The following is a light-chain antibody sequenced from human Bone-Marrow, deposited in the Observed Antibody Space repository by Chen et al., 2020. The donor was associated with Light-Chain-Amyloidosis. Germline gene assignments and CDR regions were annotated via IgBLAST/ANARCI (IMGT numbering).Light chain of an antibody. J-gene: IGLJ3*02. V-gene: IGLV1-47*01. CDR3: AAWDGSLSGWV. CDR2: KSD. CDR1: SSNIESNH. Sequence: QPVLTQPPSASGTPGPRVTLSCSGMSSNIESNHLFWYQHPPGTAPKRLIYKSDPRPSGVPDRFSGSRSGTSASLAISGLRSEDEGDYYCAAWDGSLSGWVFGGGTKLTVL.